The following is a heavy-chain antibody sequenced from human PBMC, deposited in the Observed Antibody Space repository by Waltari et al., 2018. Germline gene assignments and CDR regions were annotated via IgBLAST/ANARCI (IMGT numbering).Heavy chain of an antibody. J-gene: IGHJ4*02. Sequence: VQLQESGPGLVKPSQTLSLTCTVSGGSISSGSYYWSWIRQPAGKGLEWIGRIYTSGSTNYNPSLKSRVTISVDTSKNQFSLKLSSVTAADTAVYYCARAGLGFDYWGQGTLVTVSS. D-gene: IGHD3-9*01. CDR2: IYTSGST. CDR3: ARAGLGFDY. CDR1: GGSISSGSYY. V-gene: IGHV4-61*02.